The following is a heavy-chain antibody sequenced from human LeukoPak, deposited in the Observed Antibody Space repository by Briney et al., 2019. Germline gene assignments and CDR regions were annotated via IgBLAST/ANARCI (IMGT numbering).Heavy chain of an antibody. CDR1: GYTFTSYG. CDR2: ISAYNGNT. V-gene: IGHV1-18*01. CDR3: ARDDYSTFDY. Sequence: ASVKVSCKASGYTFTSYGISWVRQAPGQGLEWMGWISAYNGNTNYAQNLQGRVTMTTDTSTNTAYMELRSLRSDDTALYYCARDDYSTFDYWGQGTLVTVSS. D-gene: IGHD4/OR15-4a*01. J-gene: IGHJ4*02.